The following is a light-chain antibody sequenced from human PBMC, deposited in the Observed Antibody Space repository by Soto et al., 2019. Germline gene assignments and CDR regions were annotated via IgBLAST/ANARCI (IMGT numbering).Light chain of an antibody. V-gene: IGKV4-1*01. Sequence: DIVMTQSPDSLAVSLDERATINCKSSQSVLYSSNNKNYLAWYQQKPGQPPKLLIYWASTRESGVPDRFSGSGSGTDFTLTINSLQAEDVAVYYCQQYYSTPRTFGQGTKVEIK. J-gene: IGKJ1*01. CDR1: QSVLYSSNNKNY. CDR2: WAS. CDR3: QQYYSTPRT.